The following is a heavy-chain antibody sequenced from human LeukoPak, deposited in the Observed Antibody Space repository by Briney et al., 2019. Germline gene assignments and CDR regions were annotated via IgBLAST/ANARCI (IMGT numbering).Heavy chain of an antibody. V-gene: IGHV1-46*01. J-gene: IGHJ5*02. CDR2: INPSGGST. CDR1: GYTFTSYY. CDR3: ARDGLLWFGESHNWFDP. Sequence: ASVKVSCKASGYTFTSYYMHWVRQAPGQGLEWMGIINPSGGSTSYAQKFQGRVTMTRDTSTSTVYMELSSLRSEDTAVYYCARDGLLWFGESHNWFDPWGQGTLVTVSS. D-gene: IGHD3-10*01.